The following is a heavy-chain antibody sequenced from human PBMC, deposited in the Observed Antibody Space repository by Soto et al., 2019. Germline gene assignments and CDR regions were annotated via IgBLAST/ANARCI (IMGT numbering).Heavy chain of an antibody. Sequence: PSETLSLTCAVYGGSFSGYYWSWIRQPPGKGLEWIGEINHSGSTNYNPSLKSRVTISVDTSKNQFSLKLSSVTAADTAVYYCARGGAAAGNSLNNWFDPWGQGTLVTVSS. CDR2: INHSGST. V-gene: IGHV4-34*01. CDR3: ARGGAAAGNSLNNWFDP. CDR1: GGSFSGYY. J-gene: IGHJ5*02. D-gene: IGHD6-13*01.